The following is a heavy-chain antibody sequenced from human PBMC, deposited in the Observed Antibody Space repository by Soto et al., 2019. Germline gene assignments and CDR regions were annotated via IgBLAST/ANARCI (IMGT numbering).Heavy chain of an antibody. D-gene: IGHD3-22*01. CDR2: ISAYNGNT. CDR3: ARVTGVVVITERTFDY. J-gene: IGHJ4*02. V-gene: IGHV1-18*01. CDR1: GYTFTSYG. Sequence: ASVKVSCKASGYTFTSYGISWVRQAPGQGLEWMGWISAYNGNTNYAQKLQGRVTMTTDTSTSTAYMELRSLRSDDTAVYYCARVTGVVVITERTFDYWGQGTLGTVCS.